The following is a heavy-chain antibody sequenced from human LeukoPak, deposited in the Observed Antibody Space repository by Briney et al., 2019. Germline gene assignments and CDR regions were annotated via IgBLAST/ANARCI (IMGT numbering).Heavy chain of an antibody. Sequence: PGGSLRLSCVDSGITFSRYWMSWVRQAPGKGLEWVANIKQDGGEKYYVDSVKGRFTISRDNAKNSLYLQMNSLRVEDTAVYYCAREARPLNYWGQGPLVTVSP. CDR2: IKQDGGEK. V-gene: IGHV3-7*03. CDR1: GITFSRYW. CDR3: AREARPLNY. J-gene: IGHJ4*02.